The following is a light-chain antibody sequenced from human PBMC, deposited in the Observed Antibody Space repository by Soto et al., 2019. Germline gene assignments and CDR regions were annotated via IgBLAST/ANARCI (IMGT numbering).Light chain of an antibody. V-gene: IGLV2-14*03. CDR1: SRDVGGDNY. Sequence: QSVRTQRASVSGCPGESIAVSFTGTSRDVGGDNYVSWYQQHPGKAPRLMIYDVTNRPSGVSDRFSGSKSGNTASLTISGLQAEDDADYYCTSYRRGSPYVVGPGTKVTV. CDR2: DVT. J-gene: IGLJ1*01. CDR3: TSYRRGSPYV.